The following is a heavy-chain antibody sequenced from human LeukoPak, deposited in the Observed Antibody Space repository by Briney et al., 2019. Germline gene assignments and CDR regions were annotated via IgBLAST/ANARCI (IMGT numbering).Heavy chain of an antibody. J-gene: IGHJ4*02. D-gene: IGHD3-22*01. CDR2: ISGSGDNT. V-gene: IGHV3-23*01. CDR3: AKGSYYDSSGSFYFDY. CDR1: GFTFSSYA. Sequence: GGSLTLSCAASGFTFSSYAMSWVRQAPGKGLEWVSGISGSGDNTYYADSVKGRFTISRDNSKNTLYVQVNSLGTEDTAAYYCAKGSYYDSSGSFYFDYWGQGTLVTVSS.